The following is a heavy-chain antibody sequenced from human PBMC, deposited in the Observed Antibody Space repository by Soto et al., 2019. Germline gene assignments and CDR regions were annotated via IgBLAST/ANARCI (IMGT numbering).Heavy chain of an antibody. J-gene: IGHJ6*02. CDR2: LNHSGST. CDR1: GPSLRGYY. D-gene: IGHD7-27*01. Sequence: SETLSLTCAIYGPSLRGYYWSSIRQPPGKGLELSGELNHSGSTNYNPSLNSRVTMSVETSKNQFSLKLTSVTAADTAVYYCARGVDFVTGGRRIQGMDVWGQGTTVTVSS. V-gene: IGHV4-34*01. CDR3: ARGVDFVTGGRRIQGMDV.